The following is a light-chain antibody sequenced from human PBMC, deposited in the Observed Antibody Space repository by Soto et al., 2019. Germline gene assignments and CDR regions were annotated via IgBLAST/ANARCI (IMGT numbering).Light chain of an antibody. CDR3: QQRSNWPT. CDR1: QSVGTY. Sequence: ESVWTQFPATLSLSPVQRTTVTFRASQSVGTYLAWYQQKPGQAPRLLIYDASNRATDIPARFSGSGSGTDFTLTISSLEPEDFAVYYCQQRSNWPTFGQGTRLEI. V-gene: IGKV3-11*01. J-gene: IGKJ5*01. CDR2: DAS.